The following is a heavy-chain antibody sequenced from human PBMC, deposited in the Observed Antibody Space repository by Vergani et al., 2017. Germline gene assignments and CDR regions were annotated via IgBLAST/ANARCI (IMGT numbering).Heavy chain of an antibody. CDR3: ARGRGYYVSSGLRYYYYYYGIDV. Sequence: QVQLQQWGAGLLKPSETLSLNCAVYGGYFSGYYWSWIRQPPGKGMEWIGEINHSGSTNYNQYLKSRVTISLDTSKNQFSLKRSSVTAADTAVYYCARGRGYYVSSGLRYYYYYYGIDVWGQGTTVTVSS. V-gene: IGHV4-34*01. CDR1: GGYFSGYY. CDR2: INHSGST. D-gene: IGHD3-22*01. J-gene: IGHJ6*02.